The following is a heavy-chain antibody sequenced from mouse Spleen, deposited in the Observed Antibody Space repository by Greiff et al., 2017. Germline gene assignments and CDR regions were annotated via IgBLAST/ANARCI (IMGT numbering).Heavy chain of an antibody. V-gene: IGHV1-7*01. CDR2: INPSSGYT. CDR1: GYTFTSYW. CDR3: ARGRDSSGLDY. D-gene: IGHD3-2*02. J-gene: IGHJ2*01. Sequence: QVHVKQSGAELAKPGASVKLSCKASGYTFTSYWMHWVKQRPGQGLEWIGYINPSSGYTKYNQKFKDKATLTADKSSSTAYMQLSSLTYEDSAVYYCARGRDSSGLDYWGQGTTLTVSS.